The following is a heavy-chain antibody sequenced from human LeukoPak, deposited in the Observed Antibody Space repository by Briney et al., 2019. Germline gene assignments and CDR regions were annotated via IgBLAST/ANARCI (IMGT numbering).Heavy chain of an antibody. D-gene: IGHD5-12*01. J-gene: IGHJ4*02. CDR3: TIVAWPSYFDY. CDR2: INHSGST. CDR1: GGSFSGYY. Sequence: KPSETPSLTCAVYGGSFSGYYWSWIRQPPGKGLEWIGEINHSGSTNYNPSLKSRVTISVDTSKNQFSLKLSSVTAADTAVYYCTIVAWPSYFDYWGQGTLVTVSS. V-gene: IGHV4-34*01.